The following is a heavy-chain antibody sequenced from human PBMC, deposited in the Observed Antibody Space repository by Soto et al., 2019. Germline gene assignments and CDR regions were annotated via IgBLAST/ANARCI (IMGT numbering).Heavy chain of an antibody. V-gene: IGHV3-23*01. CDR2: ISGSGGST. Sequence: PARSLRLSCAASGFTFSSYAMSWVRQAPGKGLEWVSAISGSGGSTYYADSVDGRFTISRDNSKNTLDLQMNSLRAEDTAVYYCANLPRPGVRGAPLIPYFYYGLDVWGQGTTVTVSS. CDR3: ANLPRPGVRGAPLIPYFYYGLDV. D-gene: IGHD3-10*01. J-gene: IGHJ6*02. CDR1: GFTFSSYA.